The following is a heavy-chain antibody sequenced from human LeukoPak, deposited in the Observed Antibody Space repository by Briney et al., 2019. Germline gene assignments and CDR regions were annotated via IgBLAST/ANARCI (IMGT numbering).Heavy chain of an antibody. Sequence: SETLSLTCTVSGGSFSSSTYYWGWIRQPPGKELEWIGTIYYSGSTYYNPSLKSRVTISVDTSKNQFSLKLSSVTAADTAMYYCAILMSSSGWYYFDYWGQGTLVTVSS. CDR2: IYYSGST. J-gene: IGHJ4*02. CDR1: GGSFSSSTYY. D-gene: IGHD6-19*01. CDR3: AILMSSSGWYYFDY. V-gene: IGHV4-39*01.